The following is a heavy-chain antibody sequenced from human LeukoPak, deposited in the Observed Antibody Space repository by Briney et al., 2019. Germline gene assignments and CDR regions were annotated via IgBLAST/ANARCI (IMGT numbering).Heavy chain of an antibody. Sequence: GGSVKVSCKTSGYTFNTYAISWVRQAPGQGLEWMGWISTYNGNTNYAQNLQGRVSMTRNTSISTAYMELSSLRSDDTAVYYCAREGGSIDWFDPWGQGTLVIVSS. J-gene: IGHJ5*02. V-gene: IGHV1-18*01. D-gene: IGHD3-16*01. CDR2: ISTYNGNT. CDR1: GYTFNTYA. CDR3: AREGGSIDWFDP.